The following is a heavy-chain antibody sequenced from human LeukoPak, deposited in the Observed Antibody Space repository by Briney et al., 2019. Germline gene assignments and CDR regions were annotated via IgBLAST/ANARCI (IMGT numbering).Heavy chain of an antibody. D-gene: IGHD1-26*01. J-gene: IGHJ4*02. CDR3: ARDLFSGSYYEDF. CDR1: GFTLSSYW. Sequence: GESLRLSCAASGFTLSSYWMSWVRQAPGKGLEWVANIDQDGSSKYYVDSVKGRFSISRDDAKNSLYLQMSSQRAEDTAVYYCARDLFSGSYYEDFWGQGTLVTVSS. CDR2: IDQDGSSK. V-gene: IGHV3-7*01.